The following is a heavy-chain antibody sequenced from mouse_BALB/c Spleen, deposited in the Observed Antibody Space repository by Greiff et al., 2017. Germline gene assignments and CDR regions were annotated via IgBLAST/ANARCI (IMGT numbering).Heavy chain of an antibody. CDR2: IDPANGNT. Sequence: EVKLMESGAELVKPGASVKLSCTASGFNIKDTYMHWVKQRPEQGLEWIGRIDPANGNTKYDPKFQGKATITADTSSNTAYLQLSSLTSEDTAVYYCPIYYGYAMDYWGQGTSVTVSS. D-gene: IGHD2-1*01. V-gene: IGHV14-3*02. J-gene: IGHJ4*01. CDR1: GFNIKDTY. CDR3: PIYYGYAMDY.